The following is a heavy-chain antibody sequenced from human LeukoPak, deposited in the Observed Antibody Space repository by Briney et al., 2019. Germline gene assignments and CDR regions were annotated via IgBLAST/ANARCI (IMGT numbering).Heavy chain of an antibody. V-gene: IGHV3-21*01. Sequence: GGSLRLSCAASGFTFSSYSMNWVRQAPGKGLEWVSSIRSSSSYIYYADSVKCRFTISRDNAKNSLYLQMNSLRAEDTAVYYCARDDGFSYYDILTGYYNPLDYWGQGTLVTVSS. CDR3: ARDDGFSYYDILTGYYNPLDY. CDR2: IRSSSSYI. J-gene: IGHJ4*02. CDR1: GFTFSSYS. D-gene: IGHD3-9*01.